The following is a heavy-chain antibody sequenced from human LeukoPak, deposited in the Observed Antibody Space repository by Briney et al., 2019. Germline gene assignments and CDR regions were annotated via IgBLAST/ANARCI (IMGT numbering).Heavy chain of an antibody. D-gene: IGHD1-26*01. Sequence: PGGSLRLSCAASGFTFSSYGMHWVRQAPGKGLEWVAFIRYDGSNKYYADSVRGRFTISRDNSKNTLYLQMNSLRAEDTAVYYCAKDQVGATMYFDYWGQGTLVTVSS. J-gene: IGHJ4*02. CDR3: AKDQVGATMYFDY. CDR1: GFTFSSYG. V-gene: IGHV3-30*02. CDR2: IRYDGSNK.